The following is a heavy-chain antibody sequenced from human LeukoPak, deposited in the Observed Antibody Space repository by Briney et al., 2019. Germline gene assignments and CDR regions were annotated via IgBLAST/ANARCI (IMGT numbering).Heavy chain of an antibody. J-gene: IGHJ5*02. CDR3: ARALPSAHDFWSGYYTGGPWFDP. CDR2: ISGSGGST. V-gene: IGHV3-23*01. D-gene: IGHD3-3*01. CDR1: GFTFSSYA. Sequence: PGGSLRLSCAASGFTFSSYAMSWVRQAPGKGLEWVSAISGSGGSTYYADSVKGRFTISRDNSKNSLYLQMNSLRAEDTAVYYCARALPSAHDFWSGYYTGGPWFDPWGQGTLVTVSS.